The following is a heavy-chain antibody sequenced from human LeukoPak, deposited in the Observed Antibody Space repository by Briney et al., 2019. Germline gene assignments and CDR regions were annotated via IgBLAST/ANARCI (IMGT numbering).Heavy chain of an antibody. CDR2: INWNGGST. V-gene: IGHV3-20*01. CDR3: ARGRGDILTGYYFDY. J-gene: IGHJ4*02. Sequence: RPGGSLRLSCAASGFTFDDYGMSWVRQAPGKGLEWVSGINWNGGSTGYADSVKGRFTISRDNAKNSLYLQMNSLRAEVTALYHCARGRGDILTGYYFDYWGQGTLVTVSS. D-gene: IGHD3-9*01. CDR1: GFTFDDYG.